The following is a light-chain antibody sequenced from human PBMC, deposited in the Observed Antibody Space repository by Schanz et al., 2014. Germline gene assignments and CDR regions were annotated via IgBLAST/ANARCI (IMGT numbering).Light chain of an antibody. Sequence: EIVLTQSPATLSLSPGERATLSCRASQSVSSHLAWYQQKPGQAPRLLIYGASTRATGVPARFSGSGSGTDFTLTISRLEPEDFAVYYCQQYGSSPPITFGQGTRLEIK. V-gene: IGKV3-20*01. CDR3: QQYGSSPPIT. CDR1: QSVSSH. J-gene: IGKJ5*01. CDR2: GAS.